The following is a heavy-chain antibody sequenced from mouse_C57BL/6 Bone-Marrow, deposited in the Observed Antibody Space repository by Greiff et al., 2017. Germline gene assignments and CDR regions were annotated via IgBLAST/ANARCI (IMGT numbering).Heavy chain of an antibody. V-gene: IGHV1-69*01. CDR2: IDPSASYT. CDR3: AREGITTVVAHFDY. D-gene: IGHD1-1*01. CDR1: GYTFTSYW. Sequence: QVQLQQPGAELVMPGASVKLSCKASGYTFTSYWMHWVKQRPGQGLEWIGEIDPSASYTNYNQKFKGKATLTVDKSSSTAYMQLHSLTSEDSSVYYCAREGITTVVAHFDYWGQGTTLTVSS. J-gene: IGHJ2*01.